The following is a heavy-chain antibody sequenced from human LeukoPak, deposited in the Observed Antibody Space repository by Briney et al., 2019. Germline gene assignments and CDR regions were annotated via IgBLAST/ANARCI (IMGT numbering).Heavy chain of an antibody. D-gene: IGHD3-9*01. J-gene: IGHJ4*02. CDR3: ARLSKGRFFDYIFDY. CDR2: IFYSGST. CDR1: GFTFSNYW. Sequence: GSLRLSCAASGFTFSNYWMTWVRQPPGKGLEWIGNIFYSGSTYYNPSLTSRVTMSVDTSNNQFSLKMHSVTAADTAVYYCARLSKGRFFDYIFDYWGQGTLVTVSS. V-gene: IGHV4-59*04.